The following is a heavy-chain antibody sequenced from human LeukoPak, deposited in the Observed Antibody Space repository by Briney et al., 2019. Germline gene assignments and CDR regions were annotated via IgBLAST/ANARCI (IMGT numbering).Heavy chain of an antibody. Sequence: SQTLSLTCAISGDSVSSNSAAWNWIRQSPSRGLEWLGRTYYRSKWYNDYAVSVKSRITINPDTSKNQFSLQLNSVTPEDTAVYYCAREYGHYDFWSGYSHFDCWGQGTLVTVSS. CDR2: TYYRSKWYN. V-gene: IGHV6-1*01. CDR3: AREYGHYDFWSGYSHFDC. CDR1: GDSVSSNSAA. D-gene: IGHD3-3*01. J-gene: IGHJ4*02.